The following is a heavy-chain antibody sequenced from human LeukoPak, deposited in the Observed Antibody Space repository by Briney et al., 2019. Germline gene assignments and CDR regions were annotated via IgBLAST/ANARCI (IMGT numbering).Heavy chain of an antibody. J-gene: IGHJ5*02. V-gene: IGHV1-18*01. CDR1: GYTFTSYA. CDR3: ARDLGIVGPTTMGP. Sequence: ASVKVSCKASGYTFTSYAMNWVRQAPGQGLEWMGWISTSEGKTNYAQKFQGRVTMTTYTSTGTTYMELRNLRSDDTAVYYCARDLGIVGPTTMGPWGQGTLVTVSS. CDR2: ISTSEGKT. D-gene: IGHD1-26*01.